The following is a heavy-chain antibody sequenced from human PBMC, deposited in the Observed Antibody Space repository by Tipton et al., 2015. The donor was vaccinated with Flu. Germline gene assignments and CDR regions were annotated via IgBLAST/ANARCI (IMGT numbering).Heavy chain of an antibody. V-gene: IGHV1-18*01. CDR2: ISCHTGKT. CDR1: GYSFSHYA. J-gene: IGHJ4*02. Sequence: QVQLVQSGAEVKKPGASVNVSCKASGYSFSHYAIAWLRQAPGHGPEWLGWISCHTGKTDCAQRVQGRLTLTTDGSSKTVYMELRNLRPDDTAVYFCVRDPDEYSRSDYGIYEDWGQGTLVTVSS. CDR3: VRDPDEYSRSDYGIYED. D-gene: IGHD4-17*01.